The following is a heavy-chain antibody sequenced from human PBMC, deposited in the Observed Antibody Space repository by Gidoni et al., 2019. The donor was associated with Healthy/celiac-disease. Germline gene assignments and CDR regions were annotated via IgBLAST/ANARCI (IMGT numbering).Heavy chain of an antibody. CDR3: ARGAEVGATRFDY. D-gene: IGHD1-26*01. J-gene: IGHJ4*02. V-gene: IGHV3-21*01. CDR1: GFPFSSYS. Sequence: EVQLVESGGGLVKPGGSLRLSCAASGFPFSSYSMNWVRQAPGKGLEWVSSISSSSSYIYYADSVKGRFTISRDNAKNSLYLQMNSLRAEDTAVYYCARGAEVGATRFDYWGQGTLVTVSS. CDR2: ISSSSSYI.